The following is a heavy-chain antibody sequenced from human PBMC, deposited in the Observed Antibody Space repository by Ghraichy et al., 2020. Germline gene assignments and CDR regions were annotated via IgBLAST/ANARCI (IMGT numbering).Heavy chain of an antibody. V-gene: IGHV3-23*01. CDR1: GFTFSSYA. CDR2: ISGSGGST. CDR3: AKDLGGGRIFGLPPSVSFDY. J-gene: IGHJ4*02. Sequence: GGSLRLSCAASGFTFSSYAMSWVRQAPGKGLEWVSAISGSGGSTYYADSVKGRFTISRDNSKNTLYLQMNSLRAEDTAVYYCAKDLGGGRIFGLPPSVSFDYWGQGTLVTVSS. D-gene: IGHD2-15*01.